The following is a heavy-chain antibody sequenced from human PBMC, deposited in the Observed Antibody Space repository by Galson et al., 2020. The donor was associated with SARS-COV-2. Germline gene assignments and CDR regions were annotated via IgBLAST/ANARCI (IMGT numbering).Heavy chain of an antibody. Sequence: GGSLRLSCAAAGFTFTNYWMSWIRQAPGKGLEWVAKINEDGSAKYSVDSMKGRFTASRDTAKNSLYLQMKSLRAEDTAVYYCARGGGVRVFDYWGQGTLVTVSS. CDR1: GFTFTNYW. CDR3: ARGGGVRVFDY. D-gene: IGHD3-10*01. CDR2: INEDGSAK. V-gene: IGHV3-7*04. J-gene: IGHJ4*02.